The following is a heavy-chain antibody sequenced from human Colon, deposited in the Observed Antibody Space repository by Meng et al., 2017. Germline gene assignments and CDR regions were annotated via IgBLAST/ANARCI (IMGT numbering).Heavy chain of an antibody. D-gene: IGHD5-12*01. CDR3: ARVASGYPGVY. Sequence: SDTLSPTCTVSNYSISSVYYWGWIRQPPGKGLEWIGSIYHSGSTYYNPSLKSRVTISVDTSKNHFSLKLSSVTAADTAVYYCARVASGYPGVYWGRGTLVTVSS. V-gene: IGHV4-38-2*02. CDR2: IYHSGST. CDR1: NYSISSVYY. J-gene: IGHJ4*02.